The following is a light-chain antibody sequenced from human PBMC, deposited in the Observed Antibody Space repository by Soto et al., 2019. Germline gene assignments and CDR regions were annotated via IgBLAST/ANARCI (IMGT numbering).Light chain of an antibody. CDR2: AAS. CDR1: QGISSW. CDR3: QQANSFPRT. Sequence: DIPMTQSPSSVSASVGDRVTITCRTSQGISSWLAWYQQKPGKAPKLLMYAASSLLSGVPSRFSGSGSGSDFTIPISSLQPEDFATFYCQQANSFPRTFGQGTKVEIK. V-gene: IGKV1-12*01. J-gene: IGKJ1*01.